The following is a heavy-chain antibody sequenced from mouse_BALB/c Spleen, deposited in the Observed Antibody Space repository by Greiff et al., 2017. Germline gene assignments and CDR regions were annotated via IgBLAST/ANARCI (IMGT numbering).Heavy chain of an antibody. V-gene: IGHV1S137*01. Sequence: QVHVKQSGAELVRPGVSVKISCKGSGYTFTDYAMHWVKQSHAKSLEWIGVISTYYGDASYNQKFKGKATMTVDKSSSTAYMELARLTSEDSAIYYCARYDGYSFAYWGQGTPVTVSA. D-gene: IGHD2-3*01. J-gene: IGHJ3*01. CDR2: ISTYYGDA. CDR1: GYTFTDYA. CDR3: ARYDGYSFAY.